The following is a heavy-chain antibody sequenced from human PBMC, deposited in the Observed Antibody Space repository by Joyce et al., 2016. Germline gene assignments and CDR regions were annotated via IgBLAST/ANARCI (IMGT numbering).Heavy chain of an antibody. CDR2: ITDTSRYI. Sequence: EVQLVESGGTLVKPGGSLRLSCEASGFAFSTYSMDWVRQAPGKGLVRVASITDTSRYIYIAAYVKCRFTISRDNAKNSLYLQMNSLRAEDTAVYFCARASLSEFHFDYWGQGTPVTVSS. CDR1: GFAFSTYS. D-gene: IGHD3-10*01. V-gene: IGHV3-21*01. J-gene: IGHJ4*02. CDR3: ARASLSEFHFDY.